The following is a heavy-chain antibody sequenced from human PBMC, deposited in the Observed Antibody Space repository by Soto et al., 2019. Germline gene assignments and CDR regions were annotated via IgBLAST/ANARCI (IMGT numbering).Heavy chain of an antibody. CDR3: AILLRSTYGMDV. J-gene: IGHJ6*02. D-gene: IGHD3-3*01. V-gene: IGHV4-4*02. Sequence: QVQLQEWGPGLVKPSGTLSLTCAVSGGSISSSNWWTWVRQPPGKGLEWIGETYHSGSTNYNPSLKSRVTISVDKSKNRFSLKVTSVTAADTAVYYCAILLRSTYGMDVWGQGTTVTVSS. CDR1: GGSISSSNW. CDR2: TYHSGST.